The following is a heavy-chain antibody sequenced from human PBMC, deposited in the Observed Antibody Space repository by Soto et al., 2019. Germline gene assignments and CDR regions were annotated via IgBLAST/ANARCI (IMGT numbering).Heavy chain of an antibody. Sequence: ASVKVSCKASGYTFTKYDISWVRQAPGQGLEWLGLISPNSGRPSSAQKFEGRVTMTTDTSTTTAYLELRSLRSDDTAVYYCVRQYYDFWTDYPDFDYWGQGTLVTVSS. J-gene: IGHJ4*02. CDR1: GYTFTKYD. V-gene: IGHV1-18*04. CDR2: ISPNSGRP. CDR3: VRQYYDFWTDYPDFDY. D-gene: IGHD3-3*01.